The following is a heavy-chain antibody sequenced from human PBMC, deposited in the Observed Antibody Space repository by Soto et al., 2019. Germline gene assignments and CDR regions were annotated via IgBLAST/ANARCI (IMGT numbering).Heavy chain of an antibody. CDR3: ARDLYQGYYSGMDV. V-gene: IGHV4-30-4*01. CDR1: GGSISSGDYY. Sequence: KASETLSLTCTVSGGSISSGDYYWSWIRQPPGKALEWIGYIYYSGSTYYNPSLKSRVTISVDTSKNQFSLKLSSVTAADTAVYYCARDLYQGYYSGMDVWGQGTTVTVSS. J-gene: IGHJ6*02. CDR2: IYYSGST. D-gene: IGHD3-16*02.